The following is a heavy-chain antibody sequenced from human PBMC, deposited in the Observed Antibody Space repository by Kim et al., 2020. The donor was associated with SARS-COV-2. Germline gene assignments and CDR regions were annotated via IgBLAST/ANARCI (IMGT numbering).Heavy chain of an antibody. J-gene: IGHJ6*02. CDR1: GYTFTSYD. CDR3: ARVSARDFWSGYYTPRGYYYYYYGMDV. D-gene: IGHD3-3*01. Sequence: ASVKVSCKASGYTFTSYDINWVRQATGQGLEWMGWMNPNSGNIGYAQKFQDRVTMTRNTSISTAYMELSSLRSEDTAVYYCARVSARDFWSGYYTPRGYYYYYYGMDVWGQRTTVTVSS. V-gene: IGHV1-8*01. CDR2: MNPNSGNI.